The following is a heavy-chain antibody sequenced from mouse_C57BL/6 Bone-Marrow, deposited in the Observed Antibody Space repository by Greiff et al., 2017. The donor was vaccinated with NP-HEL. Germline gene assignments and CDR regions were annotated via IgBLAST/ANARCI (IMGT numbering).Heavy chain of an antibody. CDR1: GFTFSDYG. CDR3: ARRGYMDY. CDR2: ISSGSSTI. Sequence: EVQGVESGGGLVKPGGSLKLSCAASGFTFSDYGMHWVRQAPEKGLEWVAYISSGSSTIYYADTVKGRFNISRENAKDTLFRQMTSLRSEDTARYYCARRGYMDYWGQGTSVTVSS. D-gene: IGHD3-1*01. J-gene: IGHJ4*01. V-gene: IGHV5-17*01.